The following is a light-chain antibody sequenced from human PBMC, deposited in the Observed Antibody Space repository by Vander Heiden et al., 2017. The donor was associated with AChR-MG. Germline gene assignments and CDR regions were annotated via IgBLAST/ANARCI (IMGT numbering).Light chain of an antibody. V-gene: IGLV3-1*01. J-gene: IGLJ3*02. CDR2: QNN. Sequence: SYELTQPPSVSVSSGQTASITCSGDKLGNKYICWYQQKPGQSPGRRIYQNNKRPSGIPGRVSGSNSGNKATLTIGGTQSVDEADDVCQAWDTRSNGVCGGGTTLTVL. CDR1: KLGNKY. CDR3: QAWDTRSNGV.